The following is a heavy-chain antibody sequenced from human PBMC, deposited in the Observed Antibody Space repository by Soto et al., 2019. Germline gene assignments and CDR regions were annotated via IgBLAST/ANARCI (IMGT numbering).Heavy chain of an antibody. J-gene: IGHJ6*02. CDR3: ARDWESAGYYYGMDV. Sequence: GGSLRLSCAASGFTFSSYAMHWVRQAPCKGLEWVAVISYDGSNKYYADSVKGRFTISRDNSKNTLYLQMNSLRAEDTAVYYCARDWESAGYYYGMDVWGQGTTVTVSS. CDR1: GFTFSSYA. CDR2: ISYDGSNK. V-gene: IGHV3-30-3*01. D-gene: IGHD1-26*01.